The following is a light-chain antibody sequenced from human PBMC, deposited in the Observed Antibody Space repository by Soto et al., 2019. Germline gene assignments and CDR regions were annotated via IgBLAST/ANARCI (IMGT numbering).Light chain of an antibody. CDR2: RTS. V-gene: IGKV1-9*01. J-gene: IGKJ3*01. CDR1: QDISRF. Sequence: IQLTQSPSSLSASVGDRVTITCRASQDISRFLAWYQQTAGKAPKLLIYRTSTLESGVPSRFSAIGSGTDFTLTISSLQPEDFATYYCQQLQSSPFTFGPGNQVVIK. CDR3: QQLQSSPFT.